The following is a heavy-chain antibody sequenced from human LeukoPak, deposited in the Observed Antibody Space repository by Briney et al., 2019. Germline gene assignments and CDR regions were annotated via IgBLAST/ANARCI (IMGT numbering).Heavy chain of an antibody. CDR1: GFTFSRYS. J-gene: IGHJ4*02. CDR3: AKAGLGYCSSTSCAVGIDY. V-gene: IGHV3-21*01. CDR2: ISSSSSYI. D-gene: IGHD2-2*01. Sequence: GGSLRLSCAASGFTFSRYSMNWVRQAPGKGLEWVSSISSSSSYIYYADSVKGRFTISRDNSKNTLYLQMNSLRAEDTAVYYCAKAGLGYCSSTSCAVGIDYWGQGTLVTVSS.